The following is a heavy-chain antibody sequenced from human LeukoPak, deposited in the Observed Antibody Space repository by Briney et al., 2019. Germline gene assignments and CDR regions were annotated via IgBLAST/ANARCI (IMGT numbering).Heavy chain of an antibody. CDR3: ARGRSLRGRKLWNYYYYMDV. J-gene: IGHJ6*03. V-gene: IGHV1-2*02. CDR2: INPNSGGT. Sequence: VASVKVSCKASGYTFTGYYMHWVRQAPGQGLEWMGWINPNSGGTNYAQKFQGRVTMTRNTSISTAYMELSSLRSEDTAVYYCARGRSLRGRKLWNYYYYMDVWGKGTTVTISS. CDR1: GYTFTGYY. D-gene: IGHD3-10*01.